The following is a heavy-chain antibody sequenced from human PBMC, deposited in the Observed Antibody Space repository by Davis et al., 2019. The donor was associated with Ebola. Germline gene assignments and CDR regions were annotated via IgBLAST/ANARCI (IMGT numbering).Heavy chain of an antibody. CDR3: AKDAPDYYDSSGYYSVRYFDY. D-gene: IGHD3-22*01. CDR1: GFTFSSYA. CDR2: ISGSGGST. Sequence: GESLKISCAASGFTFSSYAMSWVRQAPGKGLEWVSAISGSGGSTYYADSVKGRFTISRDNSKNTLYLQMNSLRAEDTAVYYCAKDAPDYYDSSGYYSVRYFDYWGQGTLVTVSS. V-gene: IGHV3-23*01. J-gene: IGHJ4*02.